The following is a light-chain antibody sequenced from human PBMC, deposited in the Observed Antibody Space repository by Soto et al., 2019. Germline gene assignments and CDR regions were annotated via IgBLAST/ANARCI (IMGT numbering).Light chain of an antibody. CDR2: KNS. Sequence: QSVLTQPPSASGPPGQRVTLSCSGSSSNIRNNYVYWYQQLPETAPKLLFYKNSQRPSGVPDRFSGSKSGTSASLAISGLRSEDEADYYCASWDDSLSGVVFGGGTKLTVL. J-gene: IGLJ2*01. V-gene: IGLV1-47*01. CDR1: SSNIRNNY. CDR3: ASWDDSLSGVV.